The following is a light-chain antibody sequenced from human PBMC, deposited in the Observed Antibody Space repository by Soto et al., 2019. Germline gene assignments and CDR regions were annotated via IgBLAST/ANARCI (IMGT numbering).Light chain of an antibody. Sequence: SALTQPASMSGSPGQSITISCTGTGSDVGGSKYVSWYQQHPGKAPQLVIYDVSNRPSGVSDRFSGSKSGNTASLTISGLLAEDEADYYCSSFTSTSTLGVFGGGTKLTVL. CDR3: SSFTSTSTLGV. CDR2: DVS. CDR1: GSDVGGSKY. J-gene: IGLJ3*02. V-gene: IGLV2-14*03.